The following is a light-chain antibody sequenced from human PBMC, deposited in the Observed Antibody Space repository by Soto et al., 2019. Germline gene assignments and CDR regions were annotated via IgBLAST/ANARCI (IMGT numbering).Light chain of an antibody. Sequence: TQSPATLSVSPGDRATLSWGVRQSVSSSLAWYQQRPGQAPRLLIYGASTRATGIPASFCGRGSGTEFTLTLISLQSEDFAVYDCQQYNKRPPLNFGGGTKVDIK. J-gene: IGKJ4*01. V-gene: IGKV3D-15*01. CDR1: QSVSSS. CDR2: GAS. CDR3: QQYNKRPPLN.